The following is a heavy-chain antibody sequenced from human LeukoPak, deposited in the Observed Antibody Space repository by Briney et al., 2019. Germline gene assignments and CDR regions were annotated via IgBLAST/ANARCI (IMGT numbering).Heavy chain of an antibody. CDR3: ARGGTYYYDSSGENDPFDY. V-gene: IGHV3-7*01. Sequence: GGSLRLSCAASGFTFSSYWMSWVRQAPGKGLEWVANIKQDGSEKYYVDSVKGRFTISRDNAKNSLYLQMNSLRAEDTAVYYCARGGTYYYDSSGENDPFDYWGQGTLVTVSS. CDR2: IKQDGSEK. J-gene: IGHJ4*02. D-gene: IGHD3-22*01. CDR1: GFTFSSYW.